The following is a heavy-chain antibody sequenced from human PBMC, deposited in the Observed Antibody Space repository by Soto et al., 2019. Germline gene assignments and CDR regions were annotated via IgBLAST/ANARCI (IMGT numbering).Heavy chain of an antibody. J-gene: IGHJ6*02. Sequence: TWTVCDGSCSTGSYYWSWIGQPTGKGLEWIGYIDYSGSTNYNPSLKSRVTISVDTSKNQFSLKLSSVTAADTAVYYCARGEGFLEWLGYYYGMDVWGQGTTVLVS. V-gene: IGHV4-61*01. CDR3: ARGEGFLEWLGYYYGMDV. D-gene: IGHD3-3*01. CDR1: DGSCSTGSYY. CDR2: IDYSGST.